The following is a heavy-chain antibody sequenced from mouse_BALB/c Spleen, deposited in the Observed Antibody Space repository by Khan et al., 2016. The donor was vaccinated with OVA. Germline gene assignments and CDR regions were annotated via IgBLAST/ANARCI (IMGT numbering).Heavy chain of an antibody. CDR2: ISSGGDYT. D-gene: IGHD4-1*01. J-gene: IGHJ3*01. CDR1: GFTFSSYS. V-gene: IGHV5-6*01. Sequence: EVALVESGGDLVKPGGSLKLSCAASGFTFSSYSMSWVRQTPDKRLEWVASISSGGDYTYYPDSVKGRFTISRDNAKNTLYLQMSDLKSEDTAMYYCAGHLTGSFAYWGQGTLVTVSA. CDR3: AGHLTGSFAY.